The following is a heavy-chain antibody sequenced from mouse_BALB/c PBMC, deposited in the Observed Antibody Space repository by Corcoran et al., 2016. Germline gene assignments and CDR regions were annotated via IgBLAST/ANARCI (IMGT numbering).Heavy chain of an antibody. CDR1: GFNITDYY. Sequence: EVQLQQSGAELVRPGALVKLSCTASGFNITDYYMHWVKQRPEQGLEWIGWIDPENGNTIYAPKFQCKASITADTSSNTAYLQLSSLTSEDTAVYYCALRQLGLFAYRDQGTLDTVSA. J-gene: IGHJ3*01. V-gene: IGHV14-1*02. CDR3: ALRQLGLFAY. D-gene: IGHD3-2*01. CDR2: IDPENGNT.